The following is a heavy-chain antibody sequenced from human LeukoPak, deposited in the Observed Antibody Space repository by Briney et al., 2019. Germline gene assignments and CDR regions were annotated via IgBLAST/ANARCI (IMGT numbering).Heavy chain of an antibody. CDR3: ARVSRQLVDY. V-gene: IGHV4-38-2*02. CDR1: GYSISSGFY. Sequence: PSETLSLTCSVSGYSISSGFYWGWIRQPPGKGLEWIGSIFHSGSTYYNPSLKSRVTISVGTSKDQFSLKLSSVTAADTAVYYCARVSRQLVDYWGQGTLVTVSS. D-gene: IGHD6-13*01. J-gene: IGHJ4*02. CDR2: IFHSGST.